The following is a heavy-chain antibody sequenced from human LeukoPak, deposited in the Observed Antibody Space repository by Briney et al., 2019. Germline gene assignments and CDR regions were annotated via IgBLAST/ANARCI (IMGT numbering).Heavy chain of an antibody. CDR2: IYYSGST. V-gene: IGHV4-59*01. Sequence: SETLSLTCTVSGGSISSYYWSWIRQPPGKGLEWIGYIYYSGSTNYNPSLKSRVTISVNTSKNQFSLKLSSVTAADTAVYYCARDRYYYDSSGYSPSDPWGQGTLVTVSS. CDR1: GGSISSYY. J-gene: IGHJ5*02. CDR3: ARDRYYYDSSGYSPSDP. D-gene: IGHD3-22*01.